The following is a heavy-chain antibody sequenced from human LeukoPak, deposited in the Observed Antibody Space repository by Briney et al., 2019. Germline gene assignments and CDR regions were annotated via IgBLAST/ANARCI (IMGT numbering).Heavy chain of an antibody. CDR3: ARNENSGWGYFDY. Sequence: GGSLRLSCAASGFTFSNYGMHWVRQAPGKGLEWVAVIWYDGSNKYYGDSVKGRFTISRDNSKDTLYLQMNSLRAEDTAVYYCARNENSGWGYFDYWGQGTLVTVSS. CDR2: IWYDGSNK. D-gene: IGHD5-12*01. J-gene: IGHJ4*02. V-gene: IGHV3-33*01. CDR1: GFTFSNYG.